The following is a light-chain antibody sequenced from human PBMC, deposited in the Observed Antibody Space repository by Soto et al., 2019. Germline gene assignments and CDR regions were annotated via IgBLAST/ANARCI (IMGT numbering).Light chain of an antibody. CDR2: YVD. V-gene: IGLV2-14*03. Sequence: QSALTQPASVSGSPGQSITISCTGTSRDVGAYDYVSWYLQYPDKAPQLLIYYVDHRPSGVSSRLSGSKPGNTASLTISGLQAEDEGDYYCCSYADGSIYFFGTGTKVTVL. CDR1: SRDVGAYDY. J-gene: IGLJ1*01. CDR3: CSYADGSIYF.